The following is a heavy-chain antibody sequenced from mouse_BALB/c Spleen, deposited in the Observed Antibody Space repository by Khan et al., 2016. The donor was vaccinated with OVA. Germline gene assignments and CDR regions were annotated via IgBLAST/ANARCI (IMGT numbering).Heavy chain of an antibody. CDR1: GYTFTTAG. V-gene: IGHV9-4*02. CDR3: ARGRAAYYRNDRGAMEY. CDR2: INTHSGVP. Sequence: QIQLVQSGPELKKPGETVRISCKASGYTFTTAGIQWVQKMPGKGLKWIGWINTHSGVPKYAEDFKGRFAFSLEISVNTAYLQITNLKTEDTATYFCARGRAAYYRNDRGAMEYWGQGTSVTVSS. J-gene: IGHJ4*01. D-gene: IGHD2-14*01.